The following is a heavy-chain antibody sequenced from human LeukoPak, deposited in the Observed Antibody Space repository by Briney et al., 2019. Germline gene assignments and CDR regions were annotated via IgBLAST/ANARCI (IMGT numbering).Heavy chain of an antibody. Sequence: GRSLRLSCAASGFTFSSYTMSWVRQAPGKGLEWVSAIIGSGGNTYYADSVKGRFTISRDNSKNTLYLQMNSLRAEDTAVYYCAPDPFDSWGQGTLVTVSS. CDR1: GFTFSSYT. CDR2: IIGSGGNT. V-gene: IGHV3-23*01. J-gene: IGHJ4*02. CDR3: APDPFDS.